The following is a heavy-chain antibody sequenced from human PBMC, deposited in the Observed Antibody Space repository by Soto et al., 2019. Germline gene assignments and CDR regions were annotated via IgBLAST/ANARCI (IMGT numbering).Heavy chain of an antibody. CDR3: ARAIVVTIGGMDV. D-gene: IGHD5-12*01. CDR2: IYYSGST. J-gene: IGHJ6*02. Sequence: SETLSLTCTVSGGSISSADYYWSWVRQPPGKGLEWIGYIYYSGSTFFNPSLKSRVTISKDTSRNQFSLRLNSVTAADTAVYYCARAIVVTIGGMDVWGQGTTVTVSS. CDR1: GGSISSADYY. V-gene: IGHV4-30-4*01.